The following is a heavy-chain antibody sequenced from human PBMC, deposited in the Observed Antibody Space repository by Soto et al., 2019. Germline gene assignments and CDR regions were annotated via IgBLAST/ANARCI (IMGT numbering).Heavy chain of an antibody. CDR1: GYSFTSYW. V-gene: IGHV5-51*03. D-gene: IGHD3-10*01. Sequence: EVQLVQSGAEAKKPGESLKISCKGSGYSFTSYWIGWLRQMPGKGLEGMGIIYPGDSDTRYSPSFQGQVTISADKSISTAYLQWSSLKASDTAMYYCARAMIRGKNYYGMDVWGQGTTVTVSS. CDR2: IYPGDSDT. CDR3: ARAMIRGKNYYGMDV. J-gene: IGHJ6*02.